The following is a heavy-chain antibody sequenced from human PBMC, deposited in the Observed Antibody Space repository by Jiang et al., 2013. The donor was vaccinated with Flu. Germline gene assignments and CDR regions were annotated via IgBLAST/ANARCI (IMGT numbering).Heavy chain of an antibody. CDR2: IYTSGST. V-gene: IGHV4-4*07. CDR1: GGSISSYY. Sequence: LLKPSETLSLTCTVSGGSISSYYWSWIRQPAGKGLEWIGCIYTSGSTNYNPSLKSRVTMSVDTSKNQFSLKLSSVTAADTAVYYCARDGAYGSGKFWWFDPWGQGTLVTVSS. D-gene: IGHD3-10*01. J-gene: IGHJ5*02. CDR3: ARDGAYGSGKFWWFDP.